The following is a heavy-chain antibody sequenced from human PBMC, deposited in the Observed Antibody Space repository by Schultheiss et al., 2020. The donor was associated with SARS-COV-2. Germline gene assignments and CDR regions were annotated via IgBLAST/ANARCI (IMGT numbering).Heavy chain of an antibody. Sequence: GGSLRLSCAASGFTFSSYSMNWVRQAPGKGLEWVSYISSSGSTIYYADSVKGRFTISRDNAKNSLYLQMNSLRAEDTAVYYCARDQVRRAAAGRRGNNWFDPWGQGTLVTVSS. J-gene: IGHJ5*02. CDR1: GFTFSSYS. CDR2: ISSSGSTI. CDR3: ARDQVRRAAAGRRGNNWFDP. V-gene: IGHV3-48*04. D-gene: IGHD6-13*01.